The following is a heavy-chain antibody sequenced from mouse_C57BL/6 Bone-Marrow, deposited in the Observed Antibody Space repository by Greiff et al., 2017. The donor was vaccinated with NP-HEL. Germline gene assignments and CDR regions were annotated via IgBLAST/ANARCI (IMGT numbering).Heavy chain of an antibody. CDR3: ARRNEGSQGAMDY. CDR2: IWTGGGT. J-gene: IGHJ4*01. CDR1: GFSLTSYA. D-gene: IGHD3-2*02. Sequence: VQLVESGPGLVAPSQSLSITCTVSGFSLTSYAISWVRQPPGKGLEWLGVIWTGGGTNYNSALKSRMSISKDNSKSQVFLKMNSLQTDDTARYYCARRNEGSQGAMDYWGQGTSVTVSS. V-gene: IGHV2-9-1*01.